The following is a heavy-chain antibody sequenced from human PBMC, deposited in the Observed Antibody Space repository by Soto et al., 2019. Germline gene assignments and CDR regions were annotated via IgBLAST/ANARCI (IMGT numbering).Heavy chain of an antibody. V-gene: IGHV4-34*01. CDR2: INHSGST. CDR3: ARYSYYYYYMDV. Sequence: SETLSLTCAVYGGSFSGYYWSWVRQPPGKGLEWIGEINHSGSTNYNPSLKSRVTISVDTSKNQFSLKLSSVTAADTAVYYCARYSYYYYYMDVWGKGTTVTVSS. J-gene: IGHJ6*03. CDR1: GGSFSGYY. D-gene: IGHD4-4*01.